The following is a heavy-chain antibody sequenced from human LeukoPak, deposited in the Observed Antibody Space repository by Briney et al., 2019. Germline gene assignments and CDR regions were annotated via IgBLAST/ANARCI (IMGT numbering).Heavy chain of an antibody. CDR3: ANDYRSGSFHDF. Sequence: PGGSLRLSCAASGFAFSSHAMSCVRQPPGKGLEWVSVISRRDDYTYYADSVKDRFTISRDNSKNTLYLQMNTLRAEDTAVYYCANDYRSGSFHDFWGQGTLVTVSS. CDR2: ISRRDDYT. V-gene: IGHV3-23*01. J-gene: IGHJ4*02. CDR1: GFAFSSHA. D-gene: IGHD3-10*01.